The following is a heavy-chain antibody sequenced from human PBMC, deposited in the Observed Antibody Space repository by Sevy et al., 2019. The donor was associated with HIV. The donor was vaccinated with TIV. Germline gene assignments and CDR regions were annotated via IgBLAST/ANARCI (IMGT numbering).Heavy chain of an antibody. V-gene: IGHV3-7*01. D-gene: IGHD2-15*01. CDR3: AREGAGGFDY. CDR2: IKQDGSKN. CDR1: GFTFSGYW. J-gene: IGHJ4*02. Sequence: GGSLRLSCAASGFTFSGYWMSWVRQAPGKGLQWVANIKQDGSKNEFVDSVKGRFTIPRDNPKNSLYLQMNSLRAEDTAGYYCAREGAGGFDYWGQGTLVTVSS.